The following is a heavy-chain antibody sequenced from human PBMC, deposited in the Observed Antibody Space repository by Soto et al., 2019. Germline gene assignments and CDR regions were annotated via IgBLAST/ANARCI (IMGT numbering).Heavy chain of an antibody. CDR3: ARDVGGEAAGPGWSDP. Sequence: PGGSLRLSCATSGLTFSNYAMSWVRQAPGGGLEWVSSMSGSSSTTYYADSVRGRFTISRDRSRNTLYLQMDSLRDEDTAVYFCARDVGGEAAGPGWSDPWGQGTTVTVSS. V-gene: IGHV3-23*01. CDR2: MSGSSSTT. J-gene: IGHJ5*02. CDR1: GLTFSNYA. D-gene: IGHD6-13*01.